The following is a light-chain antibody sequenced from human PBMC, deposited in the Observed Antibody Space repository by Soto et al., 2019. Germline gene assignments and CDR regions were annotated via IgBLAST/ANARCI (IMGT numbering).Light chain of an antibody. CDR2: EVN. Sequence: QSALTQPPSASGSPGQSVTISCTGTSSDVGGYNFVSWYRQYPGKFPKLIIYEVNKLPSGVPDRFSGSKSGNTASLTVSGLQADDEADYYCTSYAGGNNVFGTGTKLTVL. CDR3: TSYAGGNNV. J-gene: IGLJ1*01. V-gene: IGLV2-8*01. CDR1: SSDVGGYNF.